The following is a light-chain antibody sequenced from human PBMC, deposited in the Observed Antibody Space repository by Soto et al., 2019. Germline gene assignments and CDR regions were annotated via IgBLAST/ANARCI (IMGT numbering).Light chain of an antibody. J-gene: IGLJ1*01. CDR2: GNS. CDR1: SPNIGAGYD. Sequence: QSVLTQPPSVSGAPGQRVTISCTGSSPNIGAGYDVHWYQQVPGTAPKLLIYGNSNRPSGVPDRFSGSKSGTSASLAITGLQAKDEADYYCQSYDSSLSCYVFGTGTKVTVL. CDR3: QSYDSSLSCYV. V-gene: IGLV1-40*01.